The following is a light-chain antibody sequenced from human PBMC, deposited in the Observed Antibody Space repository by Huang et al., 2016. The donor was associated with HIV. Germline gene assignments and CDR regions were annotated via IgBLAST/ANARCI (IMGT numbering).Light chain of an antibody. Sequence: DIQMTQSPSSLSASAGDRVTITCRASQTINNYLNWYHQKPGKAPKLLIYAASSLQSGVPSRFSGSGSGTEFTLTISSLQLEDFATYYCQQTYSAVTFGQGTKVEIK. CDR2: AAS. V-gene: IGKV1-39*01. CDR3: QQTYSAVT. CDR1: QTINNY. J-gene: IGKJ1*01.